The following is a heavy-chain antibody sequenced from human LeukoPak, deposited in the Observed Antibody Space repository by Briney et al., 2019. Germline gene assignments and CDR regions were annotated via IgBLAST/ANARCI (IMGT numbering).Heavy chain of an antibody. CDR2: ISGSGGSS. CDR3: AKNVLLWFGEF. CDR1: GFTFSSYA. V-gene: IGHV3-23*01. D-gene: IGHD3-10*01. Sequence: GGSLRLSCAASGFTFSSYAMSWVRQAPGKGLEWVSAISGSGGSSYYADSVKGRFTISRDNSKNTLYLQMNSLRAEDTAVYYCAKNVLLWFGEFRGQGTLVTVSS. J-gene: IGHJ4*02.